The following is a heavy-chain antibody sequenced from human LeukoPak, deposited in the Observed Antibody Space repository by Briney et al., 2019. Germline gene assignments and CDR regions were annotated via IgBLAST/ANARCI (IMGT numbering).Heavy chain of an antibody. CDR2: IIPIFGTA. Sequence: EASVNVSCKASGGTFSSYAISWVRQAPGQGLEWMGGIIPIFGTANYAQKFQGRVTITADESTSTAYMELSSLRSEDTAVYYCAGEVGNEDYWGQGTLVTVSS. CDR3: AGEVGNEDY. V-gene: IGHV1-69*13. CDR1: GGTFSSYA. J-gene: IGHJ4*02. D-gene: IGHD1-26*01.